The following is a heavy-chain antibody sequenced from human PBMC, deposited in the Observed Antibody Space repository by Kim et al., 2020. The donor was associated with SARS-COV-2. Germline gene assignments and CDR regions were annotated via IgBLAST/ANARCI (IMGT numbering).Heavy chain of an antibody. Sequence: TKSYADSVKGRLTIPRDKAKNELYRQMNSLRAEDTAVYYCAVGGGDYWGQGTLVTVSS. J-gene: IGHJ4*02. V-gene: IGHV3-48*01. D-gene: IGHD3-16*01. CDR2: TK. CDR3: AVGGGDY.